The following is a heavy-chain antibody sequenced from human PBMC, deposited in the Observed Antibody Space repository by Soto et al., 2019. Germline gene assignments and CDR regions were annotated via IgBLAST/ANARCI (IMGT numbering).Heavy chain of an antibody. CDR2: SWHDGRHL. Sequence: QEQLVESGGGMVQPGGSLRLSCAVSGFTLDTYGMHWVRQAAGQGLEWVAVSWHDGRHLDYADSGRGRCTVFRDDSKNTRFLEMNGLRGDDTAVYYCARDWGACTPGECYSHRFDLWCQGTLVTVSS. J-gene: IGHJ3*01. CDR1: GFTLDTYG. D-gene: IGHD2-21*01. CDR3: ARDWGACTPGECYSHRFDL. V-gene: IGHV3-33*01.